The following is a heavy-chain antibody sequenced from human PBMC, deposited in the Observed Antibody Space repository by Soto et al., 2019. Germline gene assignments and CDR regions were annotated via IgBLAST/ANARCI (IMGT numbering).Heavy chain of an antibody. D-gene: IGHD6-13*01. J-gene: IGHJ4*02. V-gene: IGHV1-69*19. CDR3: ARVYPGRGAAARPGVYYFDY. CDR1: GGTFSSYA. CDR2: IIPIFGTA. Sequence: QVQLVQSGAEVKKPGSSVKVSCKASGGTFSSYAISWVRQAPGQGLEWMGGIIPIFGTANYAQKLQGRVTITADEVTRADFMDLSSLRSEDTAVYFCARVYPGRGAAARPGVYYFDYWGQGTLVTVSS.